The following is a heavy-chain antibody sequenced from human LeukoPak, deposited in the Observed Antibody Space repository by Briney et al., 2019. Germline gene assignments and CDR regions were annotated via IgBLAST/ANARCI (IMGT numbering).Heavy chain of an antibody. CDR2: IYSGGSA. D-gene: IGHD2-21*02. Sequence: GGSLRLSCAASGFTVSTNYMSWVREAPGKGLEWVSIIYSGGSAYYADSQKGRFTISRDKSKNTLYLQMNSLRAEDTAVYYCARTQVVTDEDYFDYWGQGTLVTVSS. J-gene: IGHJ4*02. V-gene: IGHV3-53*01. CDR3: ARTQVVTDEDYFDY. CDR1: GFTVSTNY.